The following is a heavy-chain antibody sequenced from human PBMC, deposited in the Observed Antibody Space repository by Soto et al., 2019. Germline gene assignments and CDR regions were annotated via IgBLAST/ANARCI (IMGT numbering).Heavy chain of an antibody. D-gene: IGHD6-13*01. V-gene: IGHV1-18*01. Sequence: GPVKGSLKTSGFTLSPHCINLGRQDPGQGLEWMGWISVDNGNANYAQKFQGRVTLTTDTSTRTAYMELRSLRSDDTALYYCARRYSTSSDYWGQGTQVTVSS. CDR2: ISVDNGNA. CDR3: ARRYSTSSDY. CDR1: GFTLSPHC. J-gene: IGHJ4*02.